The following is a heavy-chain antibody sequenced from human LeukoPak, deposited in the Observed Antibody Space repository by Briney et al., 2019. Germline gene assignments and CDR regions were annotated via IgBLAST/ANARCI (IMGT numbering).Heavy chain of an antibody. CDR2: IYYSGST. Sequence: SQTLSLICTVSGGSISSGGYYWSWIRQHPGKGLEWIGYIYYSGSTYYNPSLKSRVTISVDTSKNQFSLKLSSVTAADTAVYYCARVMSGVGYSYGLYFDYWGQGTLVTVSS. CDR3: ARVMSGVGYSYGLYFDY. D-gene: IGHD5-18*01. CDR1: GGSISSGGYY. V-gene: IGHV4-31*03. J-gene: IGHJ4*02.